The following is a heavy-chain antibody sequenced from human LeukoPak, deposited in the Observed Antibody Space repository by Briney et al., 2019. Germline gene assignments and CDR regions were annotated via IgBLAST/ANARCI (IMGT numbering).Heavy chain of an antibody. CDR1: GFTFSSYA. Sequence: GGSLRLSCAASGFTFSSYAMHWVRQAPGKGLEGVAVISYGGSNKYYADSVKGRFTISRDNSKNTLYLQMNSLRAEDTAVYYCARDASPWELLPSDAFDIWGQGTMVTVSS. D-gene: IGHD1-26*01. J-gene: IGHJ3*02. CDR3: ARDASPWELLPSDAFDI. CDR2: ISYGGSNK. V-gene: IGHV3-30-3*01.